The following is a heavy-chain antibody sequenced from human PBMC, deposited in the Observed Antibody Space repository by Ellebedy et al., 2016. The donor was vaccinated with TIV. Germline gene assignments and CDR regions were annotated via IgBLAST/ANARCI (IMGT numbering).Heavy chain of an antibody. CDR1: GFTFNNFW. CDR3: ARGRDWAFDV. D-gene: IGHD2-21*02. Sequence: PGGSLRLSCAASGFTFNNFWMYWVRQAPGKGLEWVGDINPEGGVKYYVDSVTGRFTIARDNALNSLNLQMNGLRAEDTAVYFCARGRDWAFDVWGQGTMVTVS. J-gene: IGHJ3*01. CDR2: INPEGGVK. V-gene: IGHV3-7*01.